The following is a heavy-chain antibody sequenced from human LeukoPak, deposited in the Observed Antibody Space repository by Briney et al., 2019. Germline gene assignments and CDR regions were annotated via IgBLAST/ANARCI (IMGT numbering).Heavy chain of an antibody. D-gene: IGHD3-10*01. Sequence: GGSLRLSCAASGFTFSSYGMHWVRQAPGKGLEWVAVISYDGSNKYYADSVKGRFTISRDNSKNTLYLQMNSPRAEDTAVYYCAKEWFGEYGYWGQGTLVTVSS. V-gene: IGHV3-30*18. J-gene: IGHJ4*02. CDR3: AKEWFGEYGY. CDR2: ISYDGSNK. CDR1: GFTFSSYG.